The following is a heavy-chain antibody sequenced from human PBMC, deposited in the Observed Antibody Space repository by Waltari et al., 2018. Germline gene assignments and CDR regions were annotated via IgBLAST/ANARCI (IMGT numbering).Heavy chain of an antibody. CDR2: ISGSDGST. D-gene: IGHD3-10*01. J-gene: IGHJ4*02. V-gene: IGHV3-23*01. CDR1: GFSFRPYA. Sequence: EVQLLESGGGLVQPGGSLRLSCAASGFSFRPYAMSWVRQAPGKGLEWVSGISGSDGSTYYADSVKGRFTISRDNSKNTLYLQMNSLRDEDTAVYYCATSAGHVAIYYFHYWGQGTLVTVSS. CDR3: ATSAGHVAIYYFHY.